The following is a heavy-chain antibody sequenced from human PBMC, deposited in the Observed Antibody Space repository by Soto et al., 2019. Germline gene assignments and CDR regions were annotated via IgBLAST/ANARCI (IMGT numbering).Heavy chain of an antibody. J-gene: IGHJ6*02. CDR2: IYYSGST. D-gene: IGHD2-8*02. CDR3: ARDILSWSKDYYYYYGMDV. Sequence: PSETLSLTCTVSGGSISSYYWSWIRQPPGKGLEWIGYIYYSGSTNYNPSLKSRVTISVDTSKNQFSLKLSSVTAADTAVYYCARDILSWSKDYYYYYGMDVWGQGTTVTVSS. V-gene: IGHV4-59*01. CDR1: GGSISSYY.